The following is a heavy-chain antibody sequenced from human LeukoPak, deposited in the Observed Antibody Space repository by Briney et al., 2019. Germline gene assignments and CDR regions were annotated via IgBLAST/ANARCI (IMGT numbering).Heavy chain of an antibody. CDR3: ARDSVGGTGHDAFDI. J-gene: IGHJ3*02. D-gene: IGHD1-26*01. CDR1: GGSFSRYY. V-gene: IGHV4-34*01. Sequence: SETLSLTCAVYGGSFSRYYWSWIRQPPGKGLEWIGSIYYSGSAYYSSSLKSRVTILVDTSKNQFSLKLSSVTAADTAVYYCARDSVGGTGHDAFDIWGQGTMATVSS. CDR2: IYYSGSA.